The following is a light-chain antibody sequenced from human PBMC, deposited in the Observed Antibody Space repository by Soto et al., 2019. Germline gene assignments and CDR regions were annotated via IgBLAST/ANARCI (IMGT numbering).Light chain of an antibody. Sequence: QSVLTQPPSVSGAPGQRVTISCTGSSSNIGAGYDVHWYQQLPGTAPKLLIYGNSNRPSGVPDRFSGSKSGTSASLAITGLQAEDEADDYCQSYYSSRSGTGVFGTGTKLTVL. CDR1: SSNIGAGYD. CDR2: GNS. V-gene: IGLV1-40*01. J-gene: IGLJ1*01. CDR3: QSYYSSRSGTGV.